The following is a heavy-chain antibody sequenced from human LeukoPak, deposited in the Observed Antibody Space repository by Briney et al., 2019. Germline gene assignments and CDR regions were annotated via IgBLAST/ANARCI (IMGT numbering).Heavy chain of an antibody. CDR2: IREDGSEK. V-gene: IGHV3-7*01. CDR3: GVVY. J-gene: IGHJ4*02. Sequence: PGGSLRLSCAASGFTFSRYWMNWVRQAPGKGLEWVANIREDGSEKYYVDSVKGRFTISRDNTKNLLYPEMSSLRAEDTAVYYCGVVYWGQGTLVTVSS. CDR1: GFTFSRYW.